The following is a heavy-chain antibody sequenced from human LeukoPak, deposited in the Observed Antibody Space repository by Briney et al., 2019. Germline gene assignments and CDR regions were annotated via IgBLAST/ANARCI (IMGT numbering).Heavy chain of an antibody. Sequence: GGSLRLSCAASGFTVSSNYMSWVRQAPGERLEWGSVIYSGGDTYYADSVKGRFTISRDNSKNTLYLQMNTLRAEDTAVYYCARASGYSGYDPFDYWGQGTLVTVSS. CDR1: GFTVSSNY. CDR3: ARASGYSGYDPFDY. V-gene: IGHV3-53*01. J-gene: IGHJ4*02. D-gene: IGHD5-12*01. CDR2: IYSGGDT.